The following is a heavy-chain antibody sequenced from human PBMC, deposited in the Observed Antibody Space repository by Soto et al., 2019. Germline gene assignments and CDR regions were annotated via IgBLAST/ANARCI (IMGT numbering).Heavy chain of an antibody. CDR2: IIPMFGTA. CDR1: GGTFSSYA. J-gene: IGHJ4*02. CDR3: ARDYGHDCSGGSCYLFF. V-gene: IGHV1-69*01. Sequence: QVQLVQSGAEVKKPGSSVRVSCKASGGTFSSYALNWVRQAPGQGLVWMGGIIPMFGTARYAQKFQGRVTITADESTSTFHMELSSLRSEDTAVYYCARDYGHDCSGGSCYLFFWGQGTLVTVSS. D-gene: IGHD2-15*01.